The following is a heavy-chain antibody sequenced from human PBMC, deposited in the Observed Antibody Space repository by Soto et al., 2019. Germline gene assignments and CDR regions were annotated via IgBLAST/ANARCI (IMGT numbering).Heavy chain of an antibody. CDR3: ARDYSNYGIGYGMDV. V-gene: IGHV3-53*01. D-gene: IGHD4-4*01. Sequence: PGRSLRLSCAASGFTVSSNYMSWVRQAPGKGLEWVSVIYSGGSTYYADSVKGRFTISRDNAKNTMYHQMNSLRAEDTAVYYCARDYSNYGIGYGMDVWGQATTLTVS. J-gene: IGHJ6*02. CDR1: GFTVSSNY. CDR2: IYSGGST.